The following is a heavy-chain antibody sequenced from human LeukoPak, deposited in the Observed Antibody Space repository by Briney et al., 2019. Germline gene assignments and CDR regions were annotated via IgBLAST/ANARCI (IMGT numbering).Heavy chain of an antibody. J-gene: IGHJ4*02. V-gene: IGHV4-4*02. CDR1: GFIFSSHA. CDR2: IYHSGST. D-gene: IGHD4-23*01. Sequence: PGGSLRLSCAASGFIFSSHAMHWVRQPPGKGLEWIGEIYHSGSTNYNPSLKSRVTISVDKSKNQFSLKLSSVTAADTAVYYCARDYGGNSRYFDYWGQGTLVTVSS. CDR3: ARDYGGNSRYFDY.